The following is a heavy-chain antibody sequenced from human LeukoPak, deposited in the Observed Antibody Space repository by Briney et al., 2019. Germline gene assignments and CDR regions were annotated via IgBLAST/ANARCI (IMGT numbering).Heavy chain of an antibody. J-gene: IGHJ6*04. Sequence: GGSLRLSCAASGFTFDDYAMHWVRQTPGKGLEWVSGISWNSGSIDYADSVKGRFTMSRDNAKNSLYLQMNSLRAEDTAVYYCAELGITMIGGVWGKGTTVTISS. D-gene: IGHD3-10*02. CDR1: GFTFDDYA. V-gene: IGHV3-9*01. CDR2: ISWNSGSI. CDR3: AELGITMIGGV.